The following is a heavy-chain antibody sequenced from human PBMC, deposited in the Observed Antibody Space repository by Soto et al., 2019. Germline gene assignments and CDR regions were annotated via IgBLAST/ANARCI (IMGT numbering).Heavy chain of an antibody. CDR3: ARQGSNEYYYYGMDV. V-gene: IGHV1-69*12. CDR2: IIRIFGTP. J-gene: IGHJ6*02. D-gene: IGHD3-10*01. Sequence: QVQLVQSGAEVKKPGSSVKVSCKASGGTFSSYAINWVRQAPGQGLEWMGGIIRIFGTPDYAQRFQGRVTVTADESTGTAYMELSSLGSEDTAVYYCARQGSNEYYYYGMDVWGQGTTVTVSS. CDR1: GGTFSSYA.